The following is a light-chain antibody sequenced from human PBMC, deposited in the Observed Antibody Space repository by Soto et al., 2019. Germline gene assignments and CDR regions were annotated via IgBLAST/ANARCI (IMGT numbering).Light chain of an antibody. Sequence: EIVLTQSPGTLSLSPGERATLSCRASQSVSNNYLAWYQQKPGQAPRLLIYGASNMATGIPDRFSGSGSGTDFTLTISRLEPEDFAVYYCQQRTKWPPTITVGPGTQVEIK. V-gene: IGKV3D-20*02. CDR2: GAS. CDR1: QSVSNNY. CDR3: QQRTKWPPTIT. J-gene: IGKJ3*01.